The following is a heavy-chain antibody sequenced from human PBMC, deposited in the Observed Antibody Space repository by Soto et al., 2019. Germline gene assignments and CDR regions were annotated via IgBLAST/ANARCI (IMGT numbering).Heavy chain of an antibody. CDR1: GFTFSSYW. D-gene: IGHD2-15*01. CDR2: IKQDGSEK. J-gene: IGHJ3*02. CDR3: AREFTGYCSGGSCYSGFLSAAFDI. V-gene: IGHV3-7*01. Sequence: PGGSLRLSCAASGFTFSSYWMSWVRQAPGKGLEWVANIKQDGSEKYYVDSVKGRFTISRDNAKNSLYLQMNSLRAEDTAVYYCAREFTGYCSGGSCYSGFLSAAFDIWGQGTMVTVSS.